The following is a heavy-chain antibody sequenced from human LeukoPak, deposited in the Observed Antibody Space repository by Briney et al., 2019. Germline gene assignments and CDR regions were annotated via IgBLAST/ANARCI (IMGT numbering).Heavy chain of an antibody. Sequence: GGSLRLSCAASGFTFSSYGMHWVRQAPGKGLEWVAVIWYDGSNKYYADSVKGRFTISRDNSKNTLYLQMNSLRAEDTAVYYCAKDLTVGPNWFDPWGQGTLVTVSS. V-gene: IGHV3-33*06. CDR2: IWYDGSNK. J-gene: IGHJ5*02. D-gene: IGHD4-23*01. CDR1: GFTFSSYG. CDR3: AKDLTVGPNWFDP.